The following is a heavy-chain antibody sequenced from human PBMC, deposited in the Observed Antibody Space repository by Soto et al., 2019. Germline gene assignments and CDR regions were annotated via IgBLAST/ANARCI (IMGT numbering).Heavy chain of an antibody. Sequence: PGGSLRLSCAAAGFTASSIFMSWVRQAPGKGLEWVSVIYAGGNTYYADSVKGRFTISRDNSKSTLYLQMYSLSAEDTAVYYCSSRRKVDDAFDIWGQGTRVTVSS. J-gene: IGHJ3*02. V-gene: IGHV3-53*01. CDR3: SSRRKVDDAFDI. CDR2: IYAGGNT. CDR1: GFTASSIF.